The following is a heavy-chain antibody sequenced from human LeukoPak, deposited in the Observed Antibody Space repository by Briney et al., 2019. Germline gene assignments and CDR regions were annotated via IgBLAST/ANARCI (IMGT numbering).Heavy chain of an antibody. CDR2: ISSSSSYI. CDR3: ARVPAIVGATTLYYFDY. J-gene: IGHJ4*02. Sequence: KSGGSLRLSCAASGLTFSSYSMNWVRQAPGKGLEWVSYISSSSSYIYYADSVKGRFTISRDNAKNSLYLQMNSLRAEDTAVYYCARVPAIVGATTLYYFDYWGRGTLVTVSS. V-gene: IGHV3-21*01. D-gene: IGHD1-26*01. CDR1: GLTFSSYS.